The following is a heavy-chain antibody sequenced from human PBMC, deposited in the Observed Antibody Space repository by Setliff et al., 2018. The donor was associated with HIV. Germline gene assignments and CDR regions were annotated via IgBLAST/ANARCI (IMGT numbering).Heavy chain of an antibody. CDR1: GFTFGDYA. D-gene: IGHD3-3*01. Sequence: LRLSCTASGFTFGDYAMSWVRQAPGKGLEWVGFIRSKAYGGTTEYAASVKGRFTISRDDSKSIAYLQMNSLKTEDTAVYYCTRRPPDYVLQFLEWYFDLWGRGTLVTVSS. V-gene: IGHV3-49*04. J-gene: IGHJ2*01. CDR3: TRRPPDYVLQFLEWYFDL. CDR2: IRSKAYGGTT.